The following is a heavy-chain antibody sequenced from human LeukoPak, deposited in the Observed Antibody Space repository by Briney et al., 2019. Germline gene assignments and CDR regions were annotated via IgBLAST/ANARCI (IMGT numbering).Heavy chain of an antibody. Sequence: PGGSLRLSCAASGFTISSYSMNWVRQTPGKGLEWVPYISSSSSTIYYADSVKGRFTISRDNAKNSLYLQMNSLRAEDTAVYYCAREDFWSGSPWWFDPWGQGTLVTVSS. J-gene: IGHJ5*02. CDR2: ISSSSSTI. V-gene: IGHV3-48*01. CDR3: AREDFWSGSPWWFDP. CDR1: GFTISSYS. D-gene: IGHD3-3*01.